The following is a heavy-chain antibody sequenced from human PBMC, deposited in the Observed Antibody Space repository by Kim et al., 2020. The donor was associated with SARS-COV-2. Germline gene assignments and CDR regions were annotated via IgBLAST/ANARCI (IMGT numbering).Heavy chain of an antibody. V-gene: IGHV4-59*13. CDR2: LYYSGST. J-gene: IGHJ4*02. Sequence: SETLSLTCSVSGGSIINYYWSWIRQPPGKGLEWIGSLYYSGSTTYNPSLKSRLTLSVDTSKNQFSLKLGSVTAADTAVYYCARANYFDSWGQGTLVTVSS. CDR3: ARANYFDS. CDR1: GGSIINYY.